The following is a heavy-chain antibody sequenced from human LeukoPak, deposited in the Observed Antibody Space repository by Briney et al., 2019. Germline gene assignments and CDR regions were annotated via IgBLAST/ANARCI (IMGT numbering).Heavy chain of an antibody. CDR2: ISGSGGST. CDR3: AKEQNSGIGAAGTLL. Sequence: GGSLRLSCAASGFTVSSYDMSWVRQAPGKGLEWVSAISGSGGSTYYADSVKGRFTISRDNSKNTLYLQMNSLRAEDTAVYYCAKEQNSGIGAAGTLLWGQGTLVTVSS. CDR1: GFTVSSYD. D-gene: IGHD6-13*01. J-gene: IGHJ4*02. V-gene: IGHV3-23*01.